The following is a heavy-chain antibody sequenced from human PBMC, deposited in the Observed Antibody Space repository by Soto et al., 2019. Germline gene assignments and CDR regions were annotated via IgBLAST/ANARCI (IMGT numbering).Heavy chain of an antibody. D-gene: IGHD4-4*01. Sequence: SETLSLTCTVSGGSISSSSYYWGWIRQPPGKGLEWIGSIYYSGSTYYNPSLKSRVTISVDTSKNQFSLKLSSVTAADTAVYYCARHHYSNHQYYYYYYMDVWGKGTTVTVSS. CDR1: GGSISSSSYY. CDR2: IYYSGST. V-gene: IGHV4-39*01. J-gene: IGHJ6*03. CDR3: ARHHYSNHQYYYYYYMDV.